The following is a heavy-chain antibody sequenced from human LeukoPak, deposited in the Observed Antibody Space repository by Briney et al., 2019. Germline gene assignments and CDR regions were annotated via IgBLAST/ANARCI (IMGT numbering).Heavy chain of an antibody. J-gene: IGHJ5*02. CDR1: GGSISSYY. D-gene: IGHD2-15*01. V-gene: IGHV4-4*07. CDR3: ARDWGYCSGGSCYSNWFDP. Sequence: SETLSLTCTVSGGSISSYYWSSIPQPAGKGLEWIGRIYTSGSTNYNPSLKSRVTMSVDTSKNQFSLKLSSVTAADTAVYYCARDWGYCSGGSCYSNWFDPWGQGTLVTVSS. CDR2: IYTSGST.